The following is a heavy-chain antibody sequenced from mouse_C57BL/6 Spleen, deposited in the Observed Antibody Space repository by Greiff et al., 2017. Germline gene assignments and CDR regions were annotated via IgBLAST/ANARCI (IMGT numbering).Heavy chain of an antibody. CDR3: ARHSTTAYGSSYGAMDY. J-gene: IGHJ4*01. CDR1: GFSLTSYG. D-gene: IGHD1-1*01. CDR2: IWSDGST. Sequence: QVQLKQSGPGLVAPSQSLSITCTVSGFSLTSYGVHWVRQPPGKGLEWLVVIWSDGSTTYNSALKSRLSISKDNSKSQVFLKMNSRQTDDTAMYYCARHSTTAYGSSYGAMDYGGQGTSVTVSS. V-gene: IGHV2-6-1*01.